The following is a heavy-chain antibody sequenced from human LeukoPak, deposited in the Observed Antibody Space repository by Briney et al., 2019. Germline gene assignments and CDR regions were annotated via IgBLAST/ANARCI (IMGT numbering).Heavy chain of an antibody. CDR1: GFTVSSNY. Sequence: GGSLRLSCAASGFTVSSNYMSWVRQAPGKGLEWVSSISSSSSYIYYADSVKGRFTISRDNAKNSLYLQMNSLRAEDTAVYYCARALYSSSSFDYWGQGTLVTVSS. CDR3: ARALYSSSSFDY. J-gene: IGHJ4*02. CDR2: ISSSSSYI. V-gene: IGHV3-21*01. D-gene: IGHD6-6*01.